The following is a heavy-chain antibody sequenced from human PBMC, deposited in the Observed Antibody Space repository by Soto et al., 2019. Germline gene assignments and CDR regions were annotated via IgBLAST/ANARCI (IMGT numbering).Heavy chain of an antibody. J-gene: IGHJ4*02. V-gene: IGHV1-69*12. CDR3: ARDNTGLDY. CDR2: IIPMAGTT. CDR1: GGAFTSYS. Sequence: QVHLVQSGAEVKKPGSSVKVSCTASGGAFTSYSFHWVRQAPGPGLEWMGGIIPMAGTTNYALKFQGRVTMTADVPTHTAYIELSSLISEDTAIYYFARDNTGLDYWGQGTLVTVSS. D-gene: IGHD1-1*01.